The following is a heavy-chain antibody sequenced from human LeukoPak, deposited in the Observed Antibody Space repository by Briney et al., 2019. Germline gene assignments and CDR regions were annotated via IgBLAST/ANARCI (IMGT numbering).Heavy chain of an antibody. CDR1: GFTFDDYA. D-gene: IGHD1-26*01. J-gene: IGHJ4*02. V-gene: IGHV3-9*01. CDR2: ISWNSGSI. Sequence: GGSLRLSCAASGFTFDDYAMHWVRQAPGKGLEWVSGISWNSGSIGYADSVKGRFTISRDNSKNTLSLQMNSLRAEDTAVYYCAKGDTTWELPHDYWGQGTLVTVSS. CDR3: AKGDTTWELPHDY.